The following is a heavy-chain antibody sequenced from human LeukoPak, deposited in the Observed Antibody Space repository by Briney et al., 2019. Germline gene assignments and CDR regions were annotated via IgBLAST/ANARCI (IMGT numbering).Heavy chain of an antibody. V-gene: IGHV4-39*01. D-gene: IGHD6-19*01. J-gene: IGHJ5*02. Sequence: PSETLSLTCTVSGGSISTSDYYWGWIRQPPGKGLEWIGTIYYSGSTYYNPSLKSRVTMSVDTSKNQFSLKLSSVTASDTAVYYCATHGDAVAGGFDPWGQGTLVTVSS. CDR2: IYYSGST. CDR1: GGSISTSDYY. CDR3: ATHGDAVAGGFDP.